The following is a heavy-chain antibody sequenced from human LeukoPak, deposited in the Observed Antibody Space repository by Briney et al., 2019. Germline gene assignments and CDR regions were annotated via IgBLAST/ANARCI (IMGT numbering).Heavy chain of an antibody. CDR2: INHSGST. J-gene: IGHJ4*02. D-gene: IGHD3-22*01. CDR3: ARLDDSSGYLY. CDR1: GGSFSGYY. V-gene: IGHV4-34*01. Sequence: PSETLSLTCAVYGGSFSGYYWSWIRQPPGKGLEWIGEINHSGSTNYNPSLKSRVTISVDTSKNQFSLKLSSVTAADTAVYYCARLDDSSGYLYWGQGTLVTVSS.